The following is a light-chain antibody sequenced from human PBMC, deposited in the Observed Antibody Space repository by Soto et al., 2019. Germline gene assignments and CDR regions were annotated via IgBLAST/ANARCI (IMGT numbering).Light chain of an antibody. V-gene: IGKV1-33*01. J-gene: IGKJ3*01. CDR2: AAS. Sequence: DIQMTQSPSSLSASVGDRVTITCQASQDITNYLNWYQQKPGKAPNLLIYAASHLETGVPSRFSGSGSGTHFTFTISCLQPEDIATYYCQQYDTLRVTFGPGTKVDIK. CDR1: QDITNY. CDR3: QQYDTLRVT.